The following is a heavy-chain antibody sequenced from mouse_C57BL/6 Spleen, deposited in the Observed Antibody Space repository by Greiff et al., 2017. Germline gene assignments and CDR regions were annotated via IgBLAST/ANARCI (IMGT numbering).Heavy chain of an antibody. CDR2: IYPGSGNT. D-gene: IGHD2-2*01. Sequence: VQLQQSGAELVRPGASVKLSCKASGYTFTDYYINWVKQRPGQGLEWIARIYPGSGNTYYNEKFKGKATLTAEKSSSTAYMQLSSLTSEDSAVYFCARPYGYDGAWFAYWGQGTLVTVSA. J-gene: IGHJ3*01. V-gene: IGHV1-76*01. CDR1: GYTFTDYY. CDR3: ARPYGYDGAWFAY.